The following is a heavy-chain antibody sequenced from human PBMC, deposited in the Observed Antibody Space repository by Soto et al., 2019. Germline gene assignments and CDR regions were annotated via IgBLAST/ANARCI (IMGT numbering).Heavy chain of an antibody. CDR1: SGSISSSNW. CDR3: ARILSYCSGGSCELYYMHV. J-gene: IGHJ6*03. CDR2: IYHSGST. V-gene: IGHV4-4*02. Sequence: QVQLQESGPGLVKPSGTLSLTCAVSSGSISSSNWWSWVRQPPGKGLEWIGEIYHSGSTNYNPSLQSRVAISVDKSKNQFSLELSSVTAADTAVYYCARILSYCSGGSCELYYMHVWGKGTTVTVSS. D-gene: IGHD2-15*01.